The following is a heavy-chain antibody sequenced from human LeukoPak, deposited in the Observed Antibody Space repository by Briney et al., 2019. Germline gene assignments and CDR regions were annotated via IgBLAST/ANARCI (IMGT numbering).Heavy chain of an antibody. CDR2: IIPIFGTA. V-gene: IGHV1-69*13. CDR1: RYTFTGYY. CDR3: ARLGRGYYGSGSYPRSAMILHFDY. Sequence: SVKVSCKTSRYTFTGYYLHWVRQAPGQGLEWMGGIIPIFGTANYAQKFQGRVTITADESTSTAYMELSSLRSEDTAVYYCARLGRGYYGSGSYPRSAMILHFDYWGQGTLVTVSS. D-gene: IGHD3-10*01. J-gene: IGHJ4*02.